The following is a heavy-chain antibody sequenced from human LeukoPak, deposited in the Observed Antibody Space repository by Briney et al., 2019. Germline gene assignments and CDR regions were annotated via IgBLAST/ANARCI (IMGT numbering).Heavy chain of an antibody. V-gene: IGHV4-4*07. CDR2: IYTSGST. CDR3: ARDLLYFDWLSLYYYYYGMDV. J-gene: IGHJ6*02. D-gene: IGHD3-9*01. Sequence: SETLSLTCTVSGGSISSYYWSWIRQPAGKGLEWIGRIYTSGSTNFNPSLKSRVTMSVDTSKNQFSLKLSSVTAADTAVYYCARDLLYFDWLSLYYYYYGMDVWGQGTTVTVSS. CDR1: GGSISSYY.